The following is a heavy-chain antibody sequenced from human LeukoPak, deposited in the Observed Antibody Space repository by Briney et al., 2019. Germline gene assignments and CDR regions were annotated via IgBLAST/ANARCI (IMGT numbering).Heavy chain of an antibody. J-gene: IGHJ3*02. CDR2: ISLSADFT. CDR3: AREPVYTINWGAFDI. Sequence: GGSLRLSCAASGFTFSNYGIHWVRQAPGKGLEWLSYISLSADFTYYRDSVKGRFTISRDNAKNSLFLQMNSLRVEDTAVYYCAREPVYTINWGAFDIWGQGTMVTVSS. CDR1: GFTFSNYG. D-gene: IGHD7-27*01. V-gene: IGHV3-48*01.